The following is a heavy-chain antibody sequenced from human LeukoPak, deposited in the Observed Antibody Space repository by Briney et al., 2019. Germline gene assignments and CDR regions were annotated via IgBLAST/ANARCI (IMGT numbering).Heavy chain of an antibody. J-gene: IGHJ4*02. CDR1: GDPLNCAIYF. D-gene: IGHD5-12*01. Sequence: PAETLSLTCSVSGDPLNCAIYFWGWIRQPPGKGLEGIGSICYSGRTYYNPSLKSGVTISVDKSKHLSPLHLTSVTAADTAVYYWRGRTWLPSPIVDYWGQGTLVTVSS. CDR2: ICYSGRT. CDR3: RGRTWLPSPIVDY. V-gene: IGHV4-39*01.